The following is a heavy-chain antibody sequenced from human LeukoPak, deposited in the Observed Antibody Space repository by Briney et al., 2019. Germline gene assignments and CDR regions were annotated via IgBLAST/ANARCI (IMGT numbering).Heavy chain of an antibody. J-gene: IGHJ2*01. V-gene: IGHV3-23*01. CDR3: AKDKGGWYFDL. D-gene: IGHD3-16*01. CDR1: GFTFSSYA. Sequence: GGSLRLSCAASGFTFSSYAMSWVRQAPGKGLEWVSATSGSGGSTYYADSVKGRFTISRDNFKNTLYLQMNSLRAEDTAVYYCAKDKGGWYFDLWGRGTLVTVSS. CDR2: TSGSGGST.